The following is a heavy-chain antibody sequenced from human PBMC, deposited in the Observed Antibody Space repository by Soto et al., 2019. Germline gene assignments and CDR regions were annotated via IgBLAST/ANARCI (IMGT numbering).Heavy chain of an antibody. J-gene: IGHJ4*02. V-gene: IGHV1-18*04. CDR1: GYTFSSYG. CDR3: ARHMTAPDKIVVLTTDFDY. CDR2: ISAYNANT. Sequence: GASVKVSCKTSGYTFSSYGITWVRQAPGQGLEWMGWISAYNANTNYAQKVQGRLTLTTETSTSTAYMELRSLTSDDTAVYFCARHMTAPDKIVVLTTDFDYWGQGTLVTVSS. D-gene: IGHD2-21*01.